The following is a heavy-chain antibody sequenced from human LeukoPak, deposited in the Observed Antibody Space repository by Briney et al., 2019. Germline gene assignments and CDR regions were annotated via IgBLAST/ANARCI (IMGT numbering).Heavy chain of an antibody. V-gene: IGHV3-23*01. J-gene: IGHJ6*03. CDR1: GFTFSSYA. D-gene: IGHD2-2*01. CDR2: ISGSGGST. CDR3: AKDPASSTSRSYYYYYMDV. Sequence: GGSLRLSCAASGFTFSSYAMSWVRQAPGKGLEWVSAISGSGGSTYYADSVKGRFTISRDNSKNTLYLQMNSLRAEDTAVYYCAKDPASSTSRSYYYYYMDVWGKGTTVTVSS.